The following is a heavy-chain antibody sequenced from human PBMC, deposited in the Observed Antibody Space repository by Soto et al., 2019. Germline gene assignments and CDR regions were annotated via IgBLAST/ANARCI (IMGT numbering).Heavy chain of an antibody. CDR1: GGSISSGGYY. J-gene: IGHJ4*02. CDR2: IYYSGST. CDR3: ATTRSRQRRIGYCSGGSCYYFDY. Sequence: SETLSLTCTVSGGSISSGGYYWSWIRQHPGKGLEWIGYIYYSGSTYYNPSLKSRVTISVDTSKNQFSLKLSSVTAADTAVYYCATTRSRQRRIGYCSGGSCYYFDYWGQGTLVTVSS. V-gene: IGHV4-31*03. D-gene: IGHD2-15*01.